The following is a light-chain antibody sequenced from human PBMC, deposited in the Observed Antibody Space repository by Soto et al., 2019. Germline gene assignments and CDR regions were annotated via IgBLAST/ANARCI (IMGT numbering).Light chain of an antibody. CDR3: QQYDNLPLT. CDR2: DAS. Sequence: DIQMTQSPSSLSASVGDRVTITCQASQDISKYLNWYQQKPGKAPQLRIYDASNLETGVPSRFSGSGSATDFTFTIISLQPEDIATYYCQQYDNLPLTFGQGTRLEIK. CDR1: QDISKY. V-gene: IGKV1-33*01. J-gene: IGKJ5*01.